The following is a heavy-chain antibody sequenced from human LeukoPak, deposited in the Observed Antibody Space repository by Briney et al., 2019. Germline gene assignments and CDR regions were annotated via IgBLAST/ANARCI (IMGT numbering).Heavy chain of an antibody. D-gene: IGHD2-15*01. J-gene: IGHJ3*02. Sequence: KTSETLSLTCAVYGGSFSVYQWSWIRQPPGKGLEWIGEINHSGSTNYNPSLKSRVTISVDTSKNQFSLKLSSVTAADTAVYYCARRSEDVTFDIWGQGTMVTVSS. CDR3: ARRSEDVTFDI. CDR2: INHSGST. CDR1: GGSFSVYQ. V-gene: IGHV4-34*01.